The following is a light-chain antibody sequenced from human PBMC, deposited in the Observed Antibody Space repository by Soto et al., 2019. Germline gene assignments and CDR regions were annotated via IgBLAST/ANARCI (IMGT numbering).Light chain of an antibody. J-gene: IGLJ3*02. V-gene: IGLV3-25*03. CDR1: ALPKQY. CDR3: QSADSSGTWV. Sequence: SYELTQPPSVSVSPGQTARITCSGDALPKQYAYWYQQKPGQAPVLVIYKDSERPSGIPERFSGSSSGTTVTLTISGVQAEDEDDYYWQSADSSGTWVFGGGTKLTVL. CDR2: KDS.